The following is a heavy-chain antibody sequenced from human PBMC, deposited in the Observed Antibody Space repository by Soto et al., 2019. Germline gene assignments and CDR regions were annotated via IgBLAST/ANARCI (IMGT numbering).Heavy chain of an antibody. CDR3: ARDGSIKLVRGVGYFDY. J-gene: IGHJ4*02. CDR1: GFTFSSYA. D-gene: IGHD3-10*01. V-gene: IGHV3-30-3*01. CDR2: ISYDGSNK. Sequence: QVQLVESGGGVVQPGRSLRLSCAASGFTFSSYAMHWVRQAPGKGLEWVAVISYDGSNKYYADSVKGRFTISRDNSKNTLYLQMNSLRAEDTAVYYCARDGSIKLVRGVGYFDYWGQGTLVTVSS.